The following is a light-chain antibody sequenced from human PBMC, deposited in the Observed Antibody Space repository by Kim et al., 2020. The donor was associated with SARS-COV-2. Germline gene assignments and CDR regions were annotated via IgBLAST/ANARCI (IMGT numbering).Light chain of an antibody. CDR1: TGPVTSGHF. CDR2: ATS. V-gene: IGLV7-46*01. J-gene: IGLJ3*02. Sequence: GATVTLTCGSTTGPVTSGHFPYWFQQKPGQAPRTLIYATSNKHSWTPARFSGSLLGGKAALTLSGAQPEDEAEYYCLVSYPGGPWMFGGGTKLTVL. CDR3: LVSYPGGPWM.